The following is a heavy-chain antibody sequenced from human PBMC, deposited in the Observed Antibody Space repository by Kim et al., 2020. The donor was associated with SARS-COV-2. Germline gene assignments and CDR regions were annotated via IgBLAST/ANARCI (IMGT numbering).Heavy chain of an antibody. J-gene: IGHJ6*02. CDR3: ARAQVAVTKYGMDV. V-gene: IGHV4-34*01. Sequence: NPSLKGRVTISVDTSKNQFSLKLSSVTAADTAVYYCARAQVAVTKYGMDVWGQGTTVTVSS. D-gene: IGHD4-17*01.